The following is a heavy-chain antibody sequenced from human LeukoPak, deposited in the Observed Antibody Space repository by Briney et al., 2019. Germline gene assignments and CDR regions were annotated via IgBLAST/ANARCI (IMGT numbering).Heavy chain of an antibody. CDR1: GFTFSSYA. CDR3: AKSSWDIVVVPAAIEFDY. V-gene: IGHV3-23*01. Sequence: GGSLRLSCAASGFTFSSYAMSWVRQAPGKGLEWVSAISGSGGSTYYADSVKGRFTISRDNSKNTLYLQMNSLRAEDTAVYYCAKSSWDIVVVPAAIEFDYWGQGTLVTVSS. D-gene: IGHD2-2*01. CDR2: ISGSGGST. J-gene: IGHJ4*02.